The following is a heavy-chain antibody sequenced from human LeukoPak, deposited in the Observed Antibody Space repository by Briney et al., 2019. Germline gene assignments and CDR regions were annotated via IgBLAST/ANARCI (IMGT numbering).Heavy chain of an antibody. D-gene: IGHD3-3*01. CDR1: GYNFASYW. V-gene: IGHV5-51*01. Sequence: GESLKISCKGSGYNFASYWIGWVRQMPGKGLEWMGIIYPRDSDTRYSPSFQGQVTISADKSISTAYLQWSSLRASDTAMYYCARWHPSRDFPYWGQGTLVTVSS. J-gene: IGHJ4*02. CDR2: IYPRDSDT. CDR3: ARWHPSRDFPY.